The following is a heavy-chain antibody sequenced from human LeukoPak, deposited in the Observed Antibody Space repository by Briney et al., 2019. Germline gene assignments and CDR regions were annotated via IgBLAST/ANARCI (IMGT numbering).Heavy chain of an antibody. J-gene: IGHJ4*02. CDR3: ARHGPADSRSYPLDH. Sequence: PSETLSLTCTVSGGSIRGYYWSWIRQPPGKRLEWIAYIYNSATTNYNPSLKSRLTISVDTSENQISLKLSSVTAADTAVYYCARHGPADSRSYPLDHWGQGTLVTVSS. CDR1: GGSIRGYY. D-gene: IGHD3-10*01. CDR2: IYNSATT. V-gene: IGHV4-59*08.